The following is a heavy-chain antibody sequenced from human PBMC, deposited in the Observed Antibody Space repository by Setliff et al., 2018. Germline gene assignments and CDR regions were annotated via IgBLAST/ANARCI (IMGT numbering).Heavy chain of an antibody. V-gene: IGHV4-4*02. CDR2: IYHDGNT. CDR1: GASIPSLSW. J-gene: IGHJ4*02. CDR3: AKGGGRYHSAS. D-gene: IGHD1-26*01. Sequence: LSLTFAVTGASIPSLSWWSWVRQSPGKGLEWIGEIYHDGNTKFNPSVHYNPSLKSRVTIPIDKSKNQFSLKLTSVTAADTAVYYCAKGGGRYHSASWGQGTLVTVSS.